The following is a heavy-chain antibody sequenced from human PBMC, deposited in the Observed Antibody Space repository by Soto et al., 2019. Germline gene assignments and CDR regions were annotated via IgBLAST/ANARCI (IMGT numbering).Heavy chain of an antibody. D-gene: IGHD3-3*01. Sequence: ASVKVSCKASGYTFTSYAMHWVRQAPGQRLEWMGWINAGNGNTKYSQKFQGRVTITRDTSASTAYMELSSLRSEDTAVYYCARDLAIDDFWSGYYRVGHDAFDIWGQGTMVTVSS. V-gene: IGHV1-3*01. CDR3: ARDLAIDDFWSGYYRVGHDAFDI. CDR2: INAGNGNT. J-gene: IGHJ3*02. CDR1: GYTFTSYA.